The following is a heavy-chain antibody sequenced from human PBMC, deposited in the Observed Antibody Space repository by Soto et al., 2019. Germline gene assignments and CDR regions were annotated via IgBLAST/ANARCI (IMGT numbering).Heavy chain of an antibody. V-gene: IGHV4-31*03. CDR3: ARVEGSSYYFRHDC. CDR1: GGSISSGSYH. J-gene: IGHJ4*02. CDR2: IYYSGGS. D-gene: IGHD1-26*01. Sequence: SETLSLTCTVSGGSISSGSYHWSWIRQHPGKGLEWIGNIYYSGGSYYNPSLKSRATISIDTSKDQFSLRLGSVTAADTAVYYCARVEGSSYYFRHDCWGRGTLVTVSS.